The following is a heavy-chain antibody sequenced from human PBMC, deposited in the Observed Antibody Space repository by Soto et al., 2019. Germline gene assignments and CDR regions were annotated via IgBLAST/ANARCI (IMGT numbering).Heavy chain of an antibody. D-gene: IGHD5-18*01. V-gene: IGHV1-69*12. Sequence: QVQLVQSGAEVKKPGSSVKVSCKASGGTFSSYAISWVRQAPGQGLEWMGGIIPIFGTANYAQKFQGRVTITADESTSTAYMELSSVRSEETAVYYCARGGYSYGPRGGWSDPWGQGTLVTVSS. CDR3: ARGGYSYGPRGGWSDP. CDR2: IIPIFGTA. J-gene: IGHJ5*02. CDR1: GGTFSSYA.